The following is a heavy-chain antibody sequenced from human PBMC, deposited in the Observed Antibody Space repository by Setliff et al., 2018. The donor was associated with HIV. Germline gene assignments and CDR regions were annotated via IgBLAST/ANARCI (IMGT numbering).Heavy chain of an antibody. CDR2: IYSDDTT. Sequence: ETLSLTCTVSGVSISSYYWSWIRQPPGKGLEWVSIIYSDDTTYYGDSVKGRFTVSRDNPKNTLYLQMNSLRTEDTAVYYCAKELYSGTPDYWGQGALVTVSS. CDR1: GVSISSYY. J-gene: IGHJ4*02. CDR3: AKELYSGTPDY. D-gene: IGHD1-26*01. V-gene: IGHV3-53*05.